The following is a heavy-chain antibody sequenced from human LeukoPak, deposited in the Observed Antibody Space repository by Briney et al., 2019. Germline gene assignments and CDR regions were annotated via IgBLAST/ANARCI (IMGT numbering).Heavy chain of an antibody. D-gene: IGHD1/OR15-1a*01. J-gene: IGHJ5*02. Sequence: SGGSLRLSCAASGFTFSNAYMSWVRQVPGKGPVWVSRINPDGTIIDYADFVRGRFTISRDNAKNLLYLQMNGLRADDTALYYCAKDLSWNTADRWGQGTLVTVSS. CDR3: AKDLSWNTADR. CDR1: GFTFSNAY. V-gene: IGHV3-74*01. CDR2: INPDGTII.